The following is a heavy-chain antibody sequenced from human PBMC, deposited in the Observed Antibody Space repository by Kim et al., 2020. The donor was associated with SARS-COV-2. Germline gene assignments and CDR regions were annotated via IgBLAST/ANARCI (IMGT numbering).Heavy chain of an antibody. V-gene: IGHV3-30*04. D-gene: IGHD6-25*01. CDR3: ARLSGIGY. CDR1: GFTFSSYA. CDR2: ISYDGSNK. Sequence: GGSLRPSCAASGFTFSSYAMHWVRQAPGKGLEWVAVISYDGSNKYYADSVKGRFTISRDNSKNTLYLQMNSLRAEDTAVYYCARLSGIGYWGQGTLVTVS. J-gene: IGHJ4*02.